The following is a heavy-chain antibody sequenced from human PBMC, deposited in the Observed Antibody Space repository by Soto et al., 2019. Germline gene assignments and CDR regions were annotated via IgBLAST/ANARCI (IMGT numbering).Heavy chain of an antibody. V-gene: IGHV3-15*01. J-gene: IGHJ4*02. CDR1: GFTFSNAW. Sequence: PGGSLRLSCAASGFTFSNAWMSWGRQAPGKGLEWVGRIKIKTDGGTTDYAAPVKGRFTISRDDSKNTLYLQMNSLKTEDTAVYYCTTPNMTQANWGQGTLVTVSS. CDR3: TTPNMTQAN. CDR2: IKIKTDGGTT.